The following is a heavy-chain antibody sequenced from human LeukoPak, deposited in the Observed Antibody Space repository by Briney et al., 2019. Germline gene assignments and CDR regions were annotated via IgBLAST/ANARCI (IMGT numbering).Heavy chain of an antibody. CDR1: GFTFSSYG. Sequence: GGSLRLSCAASGFTFSSYGMHWVRQAPGKGLEWVAVISYDGSNKYYADSVKGRFTISRDNSKNTLYLQMNSLRAEDTAVYYCARDPPLFAYYGSGSYLRDGPWGQGTLVTVSS. CDR3: ARDPPLFAYYGSGSYLRDGP. V-gene: IGHV3-30*03. CDR2: ISYDGSNK. J-gene: IGHJ5*02. D-gene: IGHD3-10*01.